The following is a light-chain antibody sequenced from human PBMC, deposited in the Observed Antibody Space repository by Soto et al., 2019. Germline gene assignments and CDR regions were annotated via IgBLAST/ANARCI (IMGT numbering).Light chain of an antibody. V-gene: IGKV3-15*01. Sequence: ERVMTQYPATLSVCPGEVATLSSRASQSIGNSLAWYQQKPGQTPRLLIYGASTRVTGVPARFSGSGSGTDFSLTITSLXSEDVAVYYCTRYNNWPEYTFGQGTKVDIK. CDR3: TRYNNWPEYT. CDR1: QSIGNS. J-gene: IGKJ2*01. CDR2: GAS.